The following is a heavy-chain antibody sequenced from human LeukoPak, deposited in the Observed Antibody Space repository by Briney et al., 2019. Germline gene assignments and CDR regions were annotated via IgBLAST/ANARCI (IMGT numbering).Heavy chain of an antibody. J-gene: IGHJ4*02. CDR2: INGDGSST. V-gene: IGHV3-74*01. D-gene: IGHD3-22*01. CDR1: GFTFSSHW. CDR3: ARDSDSSGSMDY. Sequence: PGGSLRLSCAASGFTFSSHWMHWVRQAPGKGLVWVSRINGDGSSTTYADSVKGRFTSSRDNAKDTLYLQMDGLRAEDTAVYYCARDSDSSGSMDYWGQGTLVTVSS.